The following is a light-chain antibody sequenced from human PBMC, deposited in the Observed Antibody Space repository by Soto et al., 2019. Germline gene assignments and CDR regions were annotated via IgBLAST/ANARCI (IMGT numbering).Light chain of an antibody. V-gene: IGKV3-20*01. CDR3: QQYGSSPMYT. J-gene: IGKJ2*01. CDR2: GAS. Sequence: EIVLTQSPGTLSLSPGERATLSCRASQSVSSSSLAWYQQTPGQAPRLLIYGASSRPTGIPGRFSGSGSGTDFTLTISRLEPEDFAVYYCQQYGSSPMYTFGQGTKLEIK. CDR1: QSVSSSS.